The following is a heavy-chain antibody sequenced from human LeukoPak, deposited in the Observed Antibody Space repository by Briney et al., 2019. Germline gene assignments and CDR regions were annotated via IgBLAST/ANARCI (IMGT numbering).Heavy chain of an antibody. CDR2: ISSSSSYI. D-gene: IGHD6-19*01. Sequence: GGSLRLSCAASGFTFSSYSMNWVRQAPGKGLEWVSSISSSSSYIYYADSVKGRFTISRDNAKNSLYLQMNSLRAEDTAVYYCARDHLAVAGTAASYYYYYMDVWGKGTTVTVSS. V-gene: IGHV3-21*01. CDR3: ARDHLAVAGTAASYYYYYMDV. CDR1: GFTFSSYS. J-gene: IGHJ6*03.